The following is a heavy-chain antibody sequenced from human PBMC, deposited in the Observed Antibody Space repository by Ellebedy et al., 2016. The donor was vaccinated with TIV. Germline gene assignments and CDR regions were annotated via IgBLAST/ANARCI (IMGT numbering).Heavy chain of an antibody. V-gene: IGHV3-30*18. J-gene: IGHJ4*02. CDR3: AKDGRGGAEDTAMVYYFDY. D-gene: IGHD5-18*01. Sequence: GESLKISXATSGFTFSSYGMHWVRQAPGKGLEWVAVISYDGSNKYYADSVKGRFTISRDNSKNTLYLQMNSLRAEDTAVYYCAKDGRGGAEDTAMVYYFDYWGQGTLVTVSS. CDR1: GFTFSSYG. CDR2: ISYDGSNK.